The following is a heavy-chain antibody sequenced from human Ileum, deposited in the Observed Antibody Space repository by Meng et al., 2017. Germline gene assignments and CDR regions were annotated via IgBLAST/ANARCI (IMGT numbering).Heavy chain of an antibody. D-gene: IGHD3-3*01. Sequence: QVLLQRSGPGLVTPAQSLLLRGAVAGGSVSSNIAAWNWIRQTPLGGLEWLGRTYYRSKWYSEYAVSVKSRISITPETSKNQFSLQMNSVTPEDTAVYYCASGSGSLDYWGPGTLVTVSS. CDR1: GGSVSSNIAA. CDR3: ASGSGSLDY. J-gene: IGHJ4*02. V-gene: IGHV6-1*01. CDR2: TYYRSKWYS.